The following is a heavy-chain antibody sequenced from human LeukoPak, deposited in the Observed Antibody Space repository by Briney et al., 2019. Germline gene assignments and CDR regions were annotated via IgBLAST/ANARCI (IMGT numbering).Heavy chain of an antibody. Sequence: ASVKVACKASGGTFSSYAISWVRQAPGQGLEWMGGIIPIFGTANYAQKFQGRVTITADKSTSTAYMELSSLRSEDTAVYYCARVAGATPSPLDYWGQGTLVTVSS. J-gene: IGHJ4*02. CDR2: IIPIFGTA. CDR3: ARVAGATPSPLDY. V-gene: IGHV1-69*06. D-gene: IGHD1-26*01. CDR1: GGTFSSYA.